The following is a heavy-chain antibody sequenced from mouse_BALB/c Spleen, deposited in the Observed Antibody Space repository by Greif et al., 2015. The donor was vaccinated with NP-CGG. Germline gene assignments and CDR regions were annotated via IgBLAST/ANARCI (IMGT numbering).Heavy chain of an antibody. V-gene: IGHV14-3*02. CDR2: IDPANGNT. J-gene: IGHJ1*01. Sequence: VTLKESGAELVKPGASVKLSCTASGFNIKDTYMHWVKQGPEQGLEWIGRIDPANGNTKYDPKFQGKATITADTSSNTAYLQLSSLTSEDTAVYYCARYDYYGSSYFDVWRAGTTVTVSS. CDR1: GFNIKDTY. CDR3: ARYDYYGSSYFDV. D-gene: IGHD1-1*01.